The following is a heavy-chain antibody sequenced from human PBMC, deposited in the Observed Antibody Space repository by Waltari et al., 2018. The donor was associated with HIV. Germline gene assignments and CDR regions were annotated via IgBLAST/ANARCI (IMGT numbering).Heavy chain of an antibody. V-gene: IGHV3-7*01. CDR2: IKQDGSEI. J-gene: IGHJ4*02. Sequence: EVQLVESGGGLVQPGGSLRLSCAASGFTFSSYCMRWVRQAPGKGLEWVANIKQDGSEIYYVDSVKGRFTISRDNAKNSLYLQMNSLRAEDTAVYFCARRGGRSSPLGYWGQGTLVTVSS. CDR3: ARRGGRSSPLGY. CDR1: GFTFSSYC. D-gene: IGHD6-13*01.